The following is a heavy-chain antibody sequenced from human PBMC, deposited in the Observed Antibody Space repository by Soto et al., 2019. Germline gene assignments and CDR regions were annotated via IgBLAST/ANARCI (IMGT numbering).Heavy chain of an antibody. J-gene: IGHJ5*01. D-gene: IGHD5-12*01. CDR2: IGGGNTAR. Sequence: DVQLLESGGGLVQPGGSLTLSCAASRFIFSHYAMNWVRQAPGKGLEWVSSIGGGNTARYYADSVKGRFIISRDNPKNTMYLQVNTVRDDETAVYYSAKDAESDIRKGGCFDSWGQGTPVTVSS. V-gene: IGHV3-23*01. CDR1: RFIFSHYA. CDR3: AKDAESDIRKGGCFDS.